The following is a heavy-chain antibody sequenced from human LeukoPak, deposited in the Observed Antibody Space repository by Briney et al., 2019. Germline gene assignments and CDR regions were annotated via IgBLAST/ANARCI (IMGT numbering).Heavy chain of an antibody. D-gene: IGHD4-11*01. CDR2: ISYDGSNK. V-gene: IGHV3-30*04. J-gene: IGHJ4*02. CDR1: GFTFSSYA. CDR3: AGGAMTTVDY. Sequence: PGGSLRLSCAASGFTFSSYAMHWVRQAPGKGLEWVAAISYDGSNKYYADSVKGRFTISRDNSKNTLYLQMNSLGAEDTAVYYCAGGAMTTVDYWGQGTLVTVSS.